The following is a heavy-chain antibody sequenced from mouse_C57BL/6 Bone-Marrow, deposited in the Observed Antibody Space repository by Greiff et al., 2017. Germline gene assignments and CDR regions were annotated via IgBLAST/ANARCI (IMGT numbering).Heavy chain of an antibody. D-gene: IGHD1-1*01. CDR3: ASQDYYGSSSVGYAMGY. CDR1: GYTFTSHW. V-gene: IGHV1-56*01. Sequence: QVQLKQSGPELVRPGASVKISCKAPGYTFTSHWMQWVRQRPGQGLEWIGEIFPGSGSTYYNEKFKGKATLTVDTSSSTAYMQLSSLTSEDSAVYFCASQDYYGSSSVGYAMGYWGQGTSVTVSS. J-gene: IGHJ4*01. CDR2: IFPGSGST.